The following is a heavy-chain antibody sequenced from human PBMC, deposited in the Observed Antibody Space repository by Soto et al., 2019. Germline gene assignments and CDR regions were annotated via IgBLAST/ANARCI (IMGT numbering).Heavy chain of an antibody. J-gene: IGHJ3*02. CDR2: ISGSGDST. Sequence: GGSLRLSCATSVFTFSSYALSRVRQAPGKGLEWVSAISGSGDSTYYADSVKGRFTISRDNSKNTLYMQMNSLRAEDTAVYYCEKMSSRWKTHPFDIWRKGTMVTVSS. D-gene: IGHD6-13*01. CDR1: VFTFSSYA. V-gene: IGHV3-23*01. CDR3: EKMSSRWKTHPFDI.